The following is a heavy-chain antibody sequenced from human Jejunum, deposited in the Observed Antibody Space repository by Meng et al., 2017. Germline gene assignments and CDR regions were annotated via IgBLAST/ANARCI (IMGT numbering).Heavy chain of an antibody. J-gene: IGHJ5*02. CDR3: ARDTAGFGP. CDR1: GGSISTAGYY. D-gene: IGHD6-13*01. V-gene: IGHV4-39*07. CDR2: IFYSGTT. Sequence: PESGPGLVTPSETLSLTFAVSGGSISTAGYYWGWIRQSPGKGLEWIGSIFYSGTTYYNPSLKSRVTISIDTSKNQFSLKMNSVTAADTAVYYCARDTAGFGPWGQGTLVTVSS.